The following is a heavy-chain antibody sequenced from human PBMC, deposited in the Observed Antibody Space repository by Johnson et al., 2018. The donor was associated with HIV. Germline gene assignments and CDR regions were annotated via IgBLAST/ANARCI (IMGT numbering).Heavy chain of an antibody. CDR1: GFTFSSYA. CDR3: ARAGSRSSGQRAFDI. CDR2: ISGSGGST. D-gene: IGHD6-6*01. V-gene: IGHV3-23*04. J-gene: IGHJ3*02. Sequence: VQLVESGGGLVQPGGSLRLSCAASGFTFSSYAMSWVRQAPGKGLEWVSAISGSGGSTYYADSVKGRFTISRDNSKNSLYLQMNSLRAGDTAVYYCARAGSRSSGQRAFDIWGQGTMVTVSS.